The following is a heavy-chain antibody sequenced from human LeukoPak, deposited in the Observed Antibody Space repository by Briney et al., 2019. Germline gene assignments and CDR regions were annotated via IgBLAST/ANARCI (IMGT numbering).Heavy chain of an antibody. CDR3: AGQARPGSAEGAFDI. J-gene: IGHJ3*02. CDR1: GFTFSSYD. D-gene: IGHD2-2*01. Sequence: GGSLRLSCTASGFTFSSYDMHWVRQDKGKGLEWVSAISTAGDPYYLGSVKGRFTISRENAKNSFYLQMNSLRAGDTAVYYCAGQARPGSAEGAFDIWGQGTMVTVST. V-gene: IGHV3-13*05. CDR2: ISTAGDP.